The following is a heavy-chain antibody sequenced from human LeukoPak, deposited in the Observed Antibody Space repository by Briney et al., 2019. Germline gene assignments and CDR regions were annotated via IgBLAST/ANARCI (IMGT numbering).Heavy chain of an antibody. CDR3: ARLVGGAGSSGCFDY. Sequence: SETLSLTCTVSGYSISSGYYWGWIRQPPGKGLEWIGCIYYTGSTNYNPSLKSRVTISVDTSKNQFSLKLSSVTAADTAVYYCARLVGGAGSSGCFDYWGQGTLVTVSS. CDR1: GYSISSGYY. V-gene: IGHV4-38-2*02. D-gene: IGHD6-19*01. CDR2: IYYTGST. J-gene: IGHJ4*02.